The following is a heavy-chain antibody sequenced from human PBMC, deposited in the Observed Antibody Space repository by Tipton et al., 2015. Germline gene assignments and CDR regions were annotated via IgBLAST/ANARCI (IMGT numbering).Heavy chain of an antibody. V-gene: IGHV3-23*01. CDR3: SGDSSSSVDYFDT. J-gene: IGHJ4*02. CDR2: ISGSGGST. CDR1: GFTFSSYA. Sequence: SLRLSCAASGFTFSSYAMSWVRQAPGKGLEWVSAISGSGGSTYYADSVKGRFTISRDNSKNTLYLQMNSLRAEDTAVYYCSGDSSSSVDYFDTWGQGTLVTVSS. D-gene: IGHD6-6*01.